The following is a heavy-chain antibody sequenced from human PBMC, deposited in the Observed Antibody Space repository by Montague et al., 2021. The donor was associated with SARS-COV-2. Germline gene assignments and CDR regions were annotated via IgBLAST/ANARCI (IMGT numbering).Heavy chain of an antibody. Sequence: SETLSLTCSVSGYSISSGYYWGCIRQPPGKGLELVGCISYIGKTYYSPSLKSRLTISLDSSKNQFPLQARSVTAADTAVYYCVRVLDNRVKDYWGQGTLVAVSS. CDR1: GYSISSGYY. D-gene: IGHD3/OR15-3a*01. CDR2: ISYIGKT. V-gene: IGHV4-38-2*02. J-gene: IGHJ4*02. CDR3: VRVLDNRVKDY.